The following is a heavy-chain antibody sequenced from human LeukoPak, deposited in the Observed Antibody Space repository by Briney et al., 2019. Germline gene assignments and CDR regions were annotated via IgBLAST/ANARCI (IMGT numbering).Heavy chain of an antibody. D-gene: IGHD6-6*01. CDR3: ARDHWSSSHVDY. CDR1: GFIFSDYW. J-gene: IGHJ4*02. CDR2: ISSSGSTI. V-gene: IGHV3-48*04. Sequence: GGSLRLSCAASGFIFSDYWMTWVRQAPGKGLEWVSYISSSGSTIYYADSVKGRFTISRDNAKNSLYLQMNSLRAEDTAVYYCARDHWSSSHVDYWGQGTLVTVSS.